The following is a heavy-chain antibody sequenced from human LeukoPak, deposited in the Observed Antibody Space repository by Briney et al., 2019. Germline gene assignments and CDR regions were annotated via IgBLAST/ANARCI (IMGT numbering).Heavy chain of an antibody. CDR3: ARVRVIGYGMDV. CDR1: GFTFSSYI. Sequence: GGSLRLSCAASGFTFSSYIMNWVRQAPGKGLEWVSSISSDSSYIYYADSVKGRFTISRDNAKNSLYLQMNSLRAEDTAVYYCARVRVIGYGMDVWGQGTTVTVSS. CDR2: ISSDSSYI. D-gene: IGHD3-16*02. V-gene: IGHV3-21*01. J-gene: IGHJ6*02.